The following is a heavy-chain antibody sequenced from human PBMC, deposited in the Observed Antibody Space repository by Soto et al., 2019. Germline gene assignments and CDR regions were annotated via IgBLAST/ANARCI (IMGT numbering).Heavy chain of an antibody. J-gene: IGHJ6*03. CDR1: GFTFSDYY. Sequence: QVQLVESGGGLVKPGGSLRLSCAASGFTFSDYYMSWIRQAPGKGLEWVSYISAGGNTVYYAESVKGRFTISRDNAKNSLYLQMNSLRAEDTAVYYCARRGNPAYDYYMDVWGKGTTVTVSS. V-gene: IGHV3-11*01. D-gene: IGHD3-10*01. CDR2: ISAGGNTV. CDR3: ARRGNPAYDYYMDV.